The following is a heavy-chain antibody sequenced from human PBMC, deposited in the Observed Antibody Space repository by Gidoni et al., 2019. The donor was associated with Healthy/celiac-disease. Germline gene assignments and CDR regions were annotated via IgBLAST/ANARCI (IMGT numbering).Heavy chain of an antibody. CDR1: GGSFSGYY. CDR2: INHSGST. Sequence: QVQLQQWGAGLLKPSETLSLTCAVYGGSFSGYYWSWIRQPPGKGLEWIGEINHSGSTNYNPSLKSRVTISVDTSKNQFSLKLSSVTAADTAVYYCARVSVTYYYDSSGYYSQKGYFDYWGQGTLVTVSS. V-gene: IGHV4-34*01. D-gene: IGHD3-22*01. J-gene: IGHJ4*02. CDR3: ARVSVTYYYDSSGYYSQKGYFDY.